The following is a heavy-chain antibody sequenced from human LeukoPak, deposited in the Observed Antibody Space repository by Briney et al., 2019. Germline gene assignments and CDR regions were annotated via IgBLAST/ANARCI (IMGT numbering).Heavy chain of an antibody. CDR3: ARGPVVRGVIVSASGMDV. Sequence: SETLSLTCTVSGGSISSSSYYWDWIRQPPGKGLEWIGSMYYSGSTYYNPSLKSRVTISVDTSKNQFSLKLSSVTAADTAVYYCARGPVVRGVIVSASGMDVWGQGTTVTVSS. D-gene: IGHD3-10*01. CDR1: GGSISSSSYY. CDR2: MYYSGST. J-gene: IGHJ6*02. V-gene: IGHV4-39*01.